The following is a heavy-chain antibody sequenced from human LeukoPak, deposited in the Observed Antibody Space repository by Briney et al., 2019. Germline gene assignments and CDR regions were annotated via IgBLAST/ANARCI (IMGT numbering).Heavy chain of an antibody. CDR1: GFTFSDYY. J-gene: IGHJ4*02. D-gene: IGHD3-22*01. CDR2: ISSGGSTI. CDR3: AREIYYDSSGYYYRYYFDY. Sequence: KPGGSLRLSCAASGFTFSDYYMSWIRQAPGKGLEWVSYISSGGSTIYYADSVKGRFTISRDNAKNSVYLQMNSLRAEDTAVYYCAREIYYDSSGYYYRYYFDYWGQGTLVTVSS. V-gene: IGHV3-11*01.